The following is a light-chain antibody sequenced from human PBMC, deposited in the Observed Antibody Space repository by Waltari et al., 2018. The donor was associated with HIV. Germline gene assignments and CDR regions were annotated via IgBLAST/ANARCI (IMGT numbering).Light chain of an antibody. J-gene: IGLJ2*01. CDR3: SSFTSSDTPVV. CDR1: TSDVAGYDY. Sequence: QSALPQPASVSGSPGQSSTISCTGTTSDVAGYDYVSWHQQHPGKVPKLIIYEVTNRPSGVSNRFSGSKSGNTASRTISGLQPEDEADYYCSSFTSSDTPVVFGGGTKLTVL. CDR2: EVT. V-gene: IGLV2-14*01.